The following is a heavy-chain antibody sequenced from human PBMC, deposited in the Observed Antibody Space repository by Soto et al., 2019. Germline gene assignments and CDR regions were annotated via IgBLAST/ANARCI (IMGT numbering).Heavy chain of an antibody. V-gene: IGHV3-53*04. CDR1: GFTVSSNY. CDR2: IHSGGST. D-gene: IGHD3-16*01. J-gene: IGHJ2*01. Sequence: EVQLVESGGGLVQPGGSLRLSCAASGFTVSSNYMSWVRQAPGKGLEWVSVIHSGGSTYYADSVKGRFTISRHNSKNTLYLQMNSLRAEDTAVYYCARVGGSFAGYFDLWGRGTLVTVSS. CDR3: ARVGGSFAGYFDL.